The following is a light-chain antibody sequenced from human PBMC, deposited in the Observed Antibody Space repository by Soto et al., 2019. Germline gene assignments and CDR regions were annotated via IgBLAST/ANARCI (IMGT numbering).Light chain of an antibody. Sequence: QSVLTQPPSVSGAPGQRITISCTGSSSNIGAGYDVNWYQQLPGTVPKLLIYRDNNRPSGVPDRFSGAKSRTSASLAITGRQAEDEADYDCQSYDRSLSASVFGGGTKLTVL. J-gene: IGLJ2*01. CDR1: SSNIGAGYD. CDR2: RDN. V-gene: IGLV1-40*01. CDR3: QSYDRSLSASV.